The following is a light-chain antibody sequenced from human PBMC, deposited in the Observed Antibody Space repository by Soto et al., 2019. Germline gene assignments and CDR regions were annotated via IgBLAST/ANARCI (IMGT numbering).Light chain of an antibody. CDR3: QQYNGDSRT. CDR2: KAS. J-gene: IGKJ1*01. Sequence: IQMTPSASKLPAPVVPGITIPCWASQSISSWLAWYQQKPGKVPKLLIYKASSLESGVPSRFSGSGSGTEFTLTISSLQPDDFATYYCQQYNGDSRTFGQGTKVDIK. V-gene: IGKV1-5*03. CDR1: QSISSW.